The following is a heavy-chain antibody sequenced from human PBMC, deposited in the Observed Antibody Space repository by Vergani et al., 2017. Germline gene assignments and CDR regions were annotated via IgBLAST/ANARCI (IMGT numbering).Heavy chain of an antibody. J-gene: IGHJ4*02. V-gene: IGHV4-59*11. Sequence: QVQLQESGPGLVKPSETLSLTCTVLGGPISSHYWSWIRPPPGKGLEWIGNNYYSGGTNYNPSLKSRATISVDTAQNQFSLTLSSVTAADTAVYYCASGRGGGYGSDFDYWGQGTLVTVSS. D-gene: IGHD5-12*01. CDR1: GGPISSHY. CDR3: ASGRGGGYGSDFDY. CDR2: NYYSGGT.